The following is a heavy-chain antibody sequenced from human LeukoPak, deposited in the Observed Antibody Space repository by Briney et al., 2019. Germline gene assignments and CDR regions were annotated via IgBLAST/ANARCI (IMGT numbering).Heavy chain of an antibody. D-gene: IGHD3-10*01. Sequence: GASVKVSCKASGYTFTGYYMHSVRQAPGQGLEWMGWINPNSGGTNYAQKFQGRVTMTRDTSISTAYMELSRLRSDDTAVYYCARSPALLWFGELHPYYFDYWGQGTLVTVSS. J-gene: IGHJ4*02. V-gene: IGHV1-2*02. CDR3: ARSPALLWFGELHPYYFDY. CDR2: INPNSGGT. CDR1: GYTFTGYY.